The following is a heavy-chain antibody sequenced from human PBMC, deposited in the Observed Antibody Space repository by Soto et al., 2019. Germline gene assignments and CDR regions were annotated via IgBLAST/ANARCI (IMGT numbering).Heavy chain of an antibody. Sequence: EVQLVESGGGLIQPGGSLRLSCAASGFTVSSNYMSWVRQAPGKGLEWVSVIYSGGSTYYADSVKGRFTISRDNSKNTLYLQMNSLRAEDTAVYYCARDQCYYYYGMDVWGQGTTVTVSS. CDR2: IYSGGST. CDR1: GFTVSSNY. J-gene: IGHJ6*02. V-gene: IGHV3-53*01. CDR3: ARDQCYYYYGMDV.